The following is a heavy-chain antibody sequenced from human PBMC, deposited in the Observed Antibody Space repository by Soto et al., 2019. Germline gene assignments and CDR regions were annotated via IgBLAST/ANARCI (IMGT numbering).Heavy chain of an antibody. D-gene: IGHD3-10*01. CDR3: ARLMVRGVISPLYYFDY. J-gene: IGHJ4*02. CDR1: GGSFSGYY. V-gene: IGHV4-34*01. CDR2: INHSGST. Sequence: SETLSLTCAVYGGSFSGYYWSWIRQPPGKGLEWIGEINHSGSTNYNPSLKSRVTISVDTSKNQFSLKLSSVTAADTAVYYCARLMVRGVISPLYYFDYWGQGTLVT.